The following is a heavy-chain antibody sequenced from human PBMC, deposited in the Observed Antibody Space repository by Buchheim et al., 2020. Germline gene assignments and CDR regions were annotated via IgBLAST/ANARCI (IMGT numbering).Heavy chain of an antibody. D-gene: IGHD6-19*01. CDR3: ARDRSGWRYYFDY. CDR1: GFTFSSYG. CDR2: IWYDGSNK. Sequence: QVQLVESGGGVVQPGRSLRLSCAASGFTFSSYGMHWVRQAPGKGLEWVAVIWYDGSNKYYADSVKGRFTISRDTSQNTLYLQRNSLRAEDTAVYYCARDRSGWRYYFDYWGQGTL. J-gene: IGHJ4*02. V-gene: IGHV3-33*01.